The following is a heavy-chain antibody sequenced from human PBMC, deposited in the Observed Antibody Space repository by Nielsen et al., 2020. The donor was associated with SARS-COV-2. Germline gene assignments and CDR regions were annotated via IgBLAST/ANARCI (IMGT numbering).Heavy chain of an antibody. V-gene: IGHV5-51*01. D-gene: IGHD2-2*01. J-gene: IGHJ4*02. Sequence: GESLKISCKGSGYSFTSYWIGWVRQMPGKGLEWMGIIYPGDSDTRYSPSFQGQVTISADKSINTAYLQWSSLKASDTAMYYCARSLGGYCSSTSCQHFDYWGQGTLVTVSS. CDR2: IYPGDSDT. CDR1: GYSFTSYW. CDR3: ARSLGGYCSSTSCQHFDY.